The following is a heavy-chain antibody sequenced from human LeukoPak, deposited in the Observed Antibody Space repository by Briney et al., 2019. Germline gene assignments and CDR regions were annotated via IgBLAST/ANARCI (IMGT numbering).Heavy chain of an antibody. V-gene: IGHV4-30-4*08. D-gene: IGHD2-15*01. CDR3: ARAHGSCSGGSCET. CDR1: GGSISSGDYY. J-gene: IGHJ4*02. CDR2: IYYSGST. Sequence: SETLSLTCTVSGGSISSGDYYCSWIRQPPGKGLEWIGYIYYSGSTYYNPSLKSRVTISVDTSKNQFSLKLSSVTAADTAVYYCARAHGSCSGGSCETWGQGTLITVSS.